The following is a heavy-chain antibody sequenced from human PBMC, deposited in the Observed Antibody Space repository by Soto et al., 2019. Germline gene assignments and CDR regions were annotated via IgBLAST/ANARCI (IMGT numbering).Heavy chain of an antibody. CDR2: VYYSGGA. CDR3: GRVVEGATRHTDFDS. V-gene: IGHV4-39*01. D-gene: IGHD2-15*01. J-gene: IGHJ4*02. CDR1: GGSIHNSHSF. Sequence: PSETLSLTCAVSGGSIHNSHSFWGWIRQPPGKGLEFIGSVYYSGGAYYNPSLESRVTVSVDPSKNQFSLRLNSVTAADTAVYYCGRVVEGATRHTDFDSWGPGTLVTVPQ.